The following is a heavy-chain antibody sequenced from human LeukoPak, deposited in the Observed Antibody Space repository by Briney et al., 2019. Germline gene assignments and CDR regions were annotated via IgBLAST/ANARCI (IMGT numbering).Heavy chain of an antibody. D-gene: IGHD6-19*01. J-gene: IGHJ4*02. CDR1: GFTFSGHG. V-gene: IGHV3-33*01. CDR2: IWYDGSNE. Sequence: GRSLRLSCAASGFTFSGHGMHWVRQAPGKGLEWVAVIWYDGSNEYYADSVKGRFTISRDNSENTLHLQMNSLRAEDTAVYYCARYTTGWFLDYWGQGTLVTVSS. CDR3: ARYTTGWFLDY.